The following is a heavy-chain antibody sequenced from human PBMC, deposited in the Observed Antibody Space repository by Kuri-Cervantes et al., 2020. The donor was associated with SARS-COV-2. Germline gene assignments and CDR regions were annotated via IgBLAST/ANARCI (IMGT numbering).Heavy chain of an antibody. CDR1: GGSISSSSYY. D-gene: IGHD3-16*01. Sequence: ESLMISCTVAGGSISSSSYYWGWIRQPPGKGLEWIGSIYYSGSTYYNPSLKSRVTISVDTSKNQFSLKLSSVTAADTAVYYCATQGRGNYWGQGTLVTVSS. CDR3: ATQGRGNY. CDR2: IYYSGST. J-gene: IGHJ4*02. V-gene: IGHV4-39*01.